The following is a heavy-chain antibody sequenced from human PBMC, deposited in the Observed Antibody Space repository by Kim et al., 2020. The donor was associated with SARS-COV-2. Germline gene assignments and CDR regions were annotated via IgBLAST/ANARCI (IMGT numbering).Heavy chain of an antibody. D-gene: IGHD3-3*01. CDR2: IIHSGIT. CDR3: ARTNFRGTQYYYMDV. V-gene: IGHV4-34*12. Sequence: SETLSLTCGVFRGSFDDYYWAWIRQPPGKGLEWIGEIIHSGITSYNPSLKSRVTISVNMSKRQISLRLNSVTAADTAVYYCARTNFRGTQYYYMDVWGKG. J-gene: IGHJ6*03. CDR1: RGSFDDYY.